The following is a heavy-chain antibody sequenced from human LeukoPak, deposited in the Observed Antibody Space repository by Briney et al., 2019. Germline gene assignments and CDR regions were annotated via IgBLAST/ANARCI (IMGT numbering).Heavy chain of an antibody. CDR3: ARGTRDYDY. J-gene: IGHJ4*02. V-gene: IGHV4-59*01. CDR2: IYSSGST. CDR1: GGSFNGYY. D-gene: IGHD3-10*01. Sequence: SETLSLTCAVFGGSFNGYYWSWIRQAPGKGLEWIGYIYSSGSTNYNPSLKSRVTISVDTSKSQVSLKVTSVTAADTAVYYCARGTRDYDYWGQGTLVTVSS.